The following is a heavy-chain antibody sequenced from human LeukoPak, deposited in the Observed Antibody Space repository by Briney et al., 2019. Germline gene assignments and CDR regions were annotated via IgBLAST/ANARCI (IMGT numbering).Heavy chain of an antibody. D-gene: IGHD3-22*01. CDR1: GFSISSSDYC. J-gene: IGHJ3*02. CDR2: ISYSGST. CDR3: ARNFDSYNAFDI. V-gene: IGHV4-31*03. Sequence: SQTLSLTCTVSGFSISSSDYCWSWIRPHPTKGFEWIGYISYSGSTYYNPSLMNRVTISVDTSKNHFSLRLSSVTAADTAVYYCARNFDSYNAFDIWGQGTMVTVSS.